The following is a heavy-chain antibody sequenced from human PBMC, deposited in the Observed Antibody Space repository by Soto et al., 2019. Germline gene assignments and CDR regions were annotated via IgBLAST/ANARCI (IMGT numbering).Heavy chain of an antibody. D-gene: IGHD6-13*01. J-gene: IGHJ6*02. CDR3: ARRVAADYYYYYGMDV. CDR2: IYPGDSDT. Sequence: LGESLKISCKGSGYSFTSYWIGWVRQMPGKGLEWMGIIYPGDSDTRYSPSFQGQVTISADKSISTAYLQWSSLKASDTAMYYCARRVAADYYYYYGMDVWGQGTTVTVSS. V-gene: IGHV5-51*01. CDR1: GYSFTSYW.